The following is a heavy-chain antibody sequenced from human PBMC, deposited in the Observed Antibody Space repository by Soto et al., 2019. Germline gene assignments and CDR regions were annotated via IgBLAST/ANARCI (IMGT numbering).Heavy chain of an antibody. Sequence: GGSLRLSCAASGFTLSTYDMHWVRQATGKGLEWVAALSYAGDTYYPGSVKGRFTVSREGAKNSLYLQMNSLTAGDTAVYYCANGPNSASGYYYMDVWGEGTTVTVSS. V-gene: IGHV3-13*01. CDR2: LSYAGDT. CDR1: GFTLSTYD. D-gene: IGHD3-10*01. J-gene: IGHJ6*03. CDR3: ANGPNSASGYYYMDV.